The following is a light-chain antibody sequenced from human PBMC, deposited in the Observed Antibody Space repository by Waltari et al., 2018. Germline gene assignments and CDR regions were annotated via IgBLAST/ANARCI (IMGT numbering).Light chain of an antibody. J-gene: IGKJ2*01. CDR3: MQGIHLYT. V-gene: IGKV2-29*02. CDR2: EVS. Sequence: DIVMTQTPLSLSVTPVQPASISCKSSQSLLHSDGKTYLYWYLLKPGQSPHPLFYEVSSRLSGVPDRFSGSGSGTDFTLKISRVEAEDVGVYYCMQGIHLYTFGQGTKLEIK. CDR1: QSLLHSDGKTY.